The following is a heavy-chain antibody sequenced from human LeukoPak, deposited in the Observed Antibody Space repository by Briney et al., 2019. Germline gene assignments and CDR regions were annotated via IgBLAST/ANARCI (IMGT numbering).Heavy chain of an antibody. CDR2: IYHSGST. CDR1: GYSISSGYY. J-gene: IGHJ3*02. CDR3: ARDLRGYYGSGSYYTDAFDI. D-gene: IGHD3-10*01. V-gene: IGHV4-38-2*02. Sequence: SETLSLTCTVSGYSISSGYYWGWIRQPPGKGLEWIGSIYHSGSTYYNPSLRSRVTISVDTSKNQLSLKLSSVTAADTAVYYCARDLRGYYGSGSYYTDAFDIWGQGTVVTVSS.